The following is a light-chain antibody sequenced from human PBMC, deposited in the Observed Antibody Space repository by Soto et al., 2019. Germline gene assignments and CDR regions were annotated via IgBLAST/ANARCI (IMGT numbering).Light chain of an antibody. Sequence: HCALTQPASVSGSPGQSITISCTGTSSDVGGYNYVSWYQQHPGKAPKFMIYDVSNRPSGVSNRFSGSKSGNTASLTISGLQAEDEADYYCSSYTTSNTRQIVFGTGTKVTVL. CDR1: SSDVGGYNY. CDR2: DVS. J-gene: IGLJ1*01. V-gene: IGLV2-14*01. CDR3: SSYTTSNTRQIV.